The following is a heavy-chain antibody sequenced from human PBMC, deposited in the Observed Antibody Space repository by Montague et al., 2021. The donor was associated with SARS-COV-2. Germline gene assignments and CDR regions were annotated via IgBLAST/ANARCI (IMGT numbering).Heavy chain of an antibody. D-gene: IGHD3-3*01. J-gene: IGHJ2*01. V-gene: IGHV4-39*01. CDR1: GGSISSGTYY. CDR2: INYSGKT. CDR3: ARRAECHISWFFDL. Sequence: SETLSLTCTVSGGSISSGTYYWGWVRQPPGKGLEWIGTINYSGKTYYNPSLKSRVTISVDTSKNQFSLKVTSVTAADTAVYYCARRAECHISWFFDLWGRGTLVTVSS.